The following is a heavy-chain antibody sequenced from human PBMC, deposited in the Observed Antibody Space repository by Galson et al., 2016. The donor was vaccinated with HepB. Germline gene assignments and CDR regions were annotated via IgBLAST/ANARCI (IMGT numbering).Heavy chain of an antibody. CDR1: GFNFGDYT. D-gene: IGHD3-10*01. J-gene: IGHJ3*01. CDR2: ISRKSGDM. Sequence: SLRLSCAASGFNFGDYTMHWVRLAPGKGLEWVTGISRKSGDMPYADSVKGRFTISRDNAKNSVYLQMNSVTTGDTALYYCAKEKDSFQVQTPPDAFDVWGQGTMVTVSS. V-gene: IGHV3-9*01. CDR3: AKEKDSFQVQTPPDAFDV.